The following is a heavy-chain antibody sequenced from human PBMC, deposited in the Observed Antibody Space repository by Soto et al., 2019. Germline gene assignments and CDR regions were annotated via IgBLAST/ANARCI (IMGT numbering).Heavy chain of an antibody. Sequence: QVHLVQSGADVKKPGASVKVSCKGSGYAFTTYGITWVRQAPGQGLVWMGLISAHNGNTNYAQKLQGRVTVTRDTSTSTAYIELRSLRSDDTAVYYCARGRYGDYWGQGALVTVSS. CDR1: GYAFTTYG. CDR3: ARGRYGDY. V-gene: IGHV1-18*01. D-gene: IGHD1-1*01. J-gene: IGHJ4*02. CDR2: ISAHNGNT.